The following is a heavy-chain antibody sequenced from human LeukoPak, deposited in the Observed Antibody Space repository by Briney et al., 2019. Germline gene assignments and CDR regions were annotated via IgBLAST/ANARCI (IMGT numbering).Heavy chain of an antibody. V-gene: IGHV3-33*08. J-gene: IGHJ4*02. CDR1: GFTFSTSW. CDR3: ARENYDSSGYYGDY. Sequence: GGSLRLSCAASGFTFSTSWMSWVRQAPGKGLEWVAVIWYDGSNKYYADSVKGRFTISRDNSKNTLYLQMNSLRAEDTAVYYCARENYDSSGYYGDYWGQGTLVTVSS. CDR2: IWYDGSNK. D-gene: IGHD3-22*01.